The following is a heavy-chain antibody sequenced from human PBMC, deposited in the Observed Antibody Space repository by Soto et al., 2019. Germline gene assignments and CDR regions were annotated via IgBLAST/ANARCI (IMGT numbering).Heavy chain of an antibody. CDR2: IYYSGST. CDR3: ARSDTGYDFWSGYPGPANY. D-gene: IGHD3-3*01. J-gene: IGHJ4*02. CDR1: GGSISSGGYY. V-gene: IGHV4-61*08. Sequence: SETLSLTCTVSGGSISSGGYYWSWIRQHPGKGLEWIGYIYYSGSTNYNPSLKSRVTISVDTSKNQFSLKLSSVTAADTAVYYCARSDTGYDFWSGYPGPANYWGQGTLVTVSS.